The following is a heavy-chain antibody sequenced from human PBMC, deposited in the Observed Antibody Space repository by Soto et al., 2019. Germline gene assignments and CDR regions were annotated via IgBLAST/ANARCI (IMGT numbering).Heavy chain of an antibody. V-gene: IGHV3-64*01. CDR3: ARGIAAAHY. Sequence: GGSLRLSCAASGFTFSSYAMHWVRQAPGKGLEYVSAISSNGGSTYYANSVKGRFTISRDNSKNTLYLQMGSLRAEDMAVYYCARGIAAAHYPGQATLVTVSS. D-gene: IGHD6-13*01. J-gene: IGHJ4*02. CDR2: ISSNGGST. CDR1: GFTFSSYA.